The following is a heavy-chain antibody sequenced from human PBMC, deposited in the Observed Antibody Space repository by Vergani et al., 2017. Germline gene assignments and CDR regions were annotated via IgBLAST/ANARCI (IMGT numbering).Heavy chain of an antibody. CDR2: IDPSDSYT. J-gene: IGHJ6*03. CDR1: GYSFTSYW. V-gene: IGHV5-10-1*01. Sequence: EVQLVQSGAEVKKPGESLRISCKGSGYSFTSYWISWVRQMPGKGLEWMGRIDPSDSYTNYSPSFQGHVTISADKSISTAYLQWSSLKASDTAMYYCARHYCSCGSCYGYYYYYMDVWGKGTTVTVSS. D-gene: IGHD2-15*01. CDR3: ARHYCSCGSCYGYYYYYMDV.